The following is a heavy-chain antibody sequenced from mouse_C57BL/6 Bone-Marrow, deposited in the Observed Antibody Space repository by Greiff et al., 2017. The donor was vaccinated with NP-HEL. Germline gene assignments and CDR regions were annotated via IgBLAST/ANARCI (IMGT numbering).Heavy chain of an antibody. CDR1: GFTFSSYA. V-gene: IGHV5-4*03. CDR3: ARGDGYYDY. Sequence: EVKLMESGGGLVKPGGSLKLSCAASGFTFSSYAMSWVRQTPEKRLEWVATISDGGSYTYYPDNVKGRFTISRDNAKNNLYLQMSHLKSEDTAMYYCARGDGYYDYWGQGTTLTASS. CDR2: ISDGGSYT. D-gene: IGHD2-3*01. J-gene: IGHJ2*01.